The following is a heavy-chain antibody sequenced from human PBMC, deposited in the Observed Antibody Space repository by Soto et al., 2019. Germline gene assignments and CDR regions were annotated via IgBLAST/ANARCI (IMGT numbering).Heavy chain of an antibody. CDR2: INPYNGNT. Sequence: QVQLAQSGAAVKKPGASVKVSCKASGYTFTSYGITWVRQAPGQGLEWMAWINPYNGNTKYAEKFLGRVTVTTDTSTATAYMEVRSLTSDDTAVFYCARVGVGLAAPRVWPYWGQGTPVTVSS. D-gene: IGHD6-13*01. V-gene: IGHV1-18*01. J-gene: IGHJ4*02. CDR1: GYTFTSYG. CDR3: ARVGVGLAAPRVWPY.